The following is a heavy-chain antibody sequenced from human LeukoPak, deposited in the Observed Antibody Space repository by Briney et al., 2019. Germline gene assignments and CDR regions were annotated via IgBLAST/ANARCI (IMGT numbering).Heavy chain of an antibody. CDR1: GFTFSSFW. CDR2: IKQDGREK. D-gene: IGHD3-10*01. Sequence: AGYLRLYCAASGFTFSSFWMSWLRQAPGKGLEWVANIKQDGREKYYVDSVKGRFTISRANAKNSMYLQMNSLRAEDTAVYYCARDLGDMVRGVFDYWGQGTLVTVSS. J-gene: IGHJ4*02. V-gene: IGHV3-7*01. CDR3: ARDLGDMVRGVFDY.